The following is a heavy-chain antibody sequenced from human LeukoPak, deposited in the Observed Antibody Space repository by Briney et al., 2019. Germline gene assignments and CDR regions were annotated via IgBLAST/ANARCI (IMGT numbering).Heavy chain of an antibody. V-gene: IGHV4-34*01. CDR3: ARVWGSSGDY. CDR2: INHSGST. J-gene: IGHJ4*02. CDR1: GGSFSAYY. D-gene: IGHD7-27*01. Sequence: SETLSLTCAVYGGSFSAYYWSWIRQPPGKGLEWIGEINHSGSTNYNPSLKSRVTISVDTSKNQFSLKLSSVTAADTAVYYCARVWGSSGDYWGQGTLVTVSS.